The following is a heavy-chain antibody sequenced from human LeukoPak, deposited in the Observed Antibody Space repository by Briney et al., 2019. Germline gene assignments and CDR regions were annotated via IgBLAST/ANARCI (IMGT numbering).Heavy chain of an antibody. V-gene: IGHV5-51*01. CDR2: IYPGASDT. D-gene: IGHD2-2*03. CDR3: ARHPPSTVGYCSSTSCSWFDP. Sequence: GESLKISCRGSGYSFTSYWIAWVRQMPGKVLEWMGIIYPGASDTRYSPSFQGQVTISADKSISTAYLQWSSLKASDTAMYYCARHPPSTVGYCSSTSCSWFDPWGQGTLITVSS. CDR1: GYSFTSYW. J-gene: IGHJ5*02.